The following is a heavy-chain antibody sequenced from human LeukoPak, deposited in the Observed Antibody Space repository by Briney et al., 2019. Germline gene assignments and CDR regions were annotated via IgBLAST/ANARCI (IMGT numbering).Heavy chain of an antibody. Sequence: GGSLRLSCAASGFTFSDSAMSWVRQAPGKGLEWVSLITDRGSTFYADSVKGRFTISRDISNNRLYLQMNSLRGEDTAVYYCARRFRTGDLWLRSVDLWGKEPLVPVSS. CDR2: ITDRGST. D-gene: IGHD3-16*01. V-gene: IGHV3-23*01. CDR3: ARRFRTGDLWLRSVDL. CDR1: GFTFSDSA. J-gene: IGHJ4*02.